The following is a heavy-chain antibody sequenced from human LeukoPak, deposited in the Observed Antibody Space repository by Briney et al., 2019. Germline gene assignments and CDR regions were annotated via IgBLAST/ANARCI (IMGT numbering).Heavy chain of an antibody. CDR1: GYTFTSYG. CDR3: ARDTIVATITSVWFDP. J-gene: IGHJ5*02. V-gene: IGHV1-18*01. CDR2: ISGYNGNT. D-gene: IGHD5-12*01. Sequence: ASMKVSCKASGYTFTSYGITWVRQAPGQGLEWMGWISGYNGNTNYAQKFQGRVTMTTDTSTSTVYMELRSLRSDDTAVYYCARDTIVATITSVWFDPWGQGTLVTVSS.